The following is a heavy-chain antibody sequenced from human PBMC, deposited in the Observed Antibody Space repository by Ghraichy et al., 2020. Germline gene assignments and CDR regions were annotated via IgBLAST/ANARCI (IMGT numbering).Heavy chain of an antibody. CDR3: ARASRVVRFYYYDGMDV. V-gene: IGHV3-48*02. CDR2: ITSSGRSI. Sequence: GGSLRLSCVGSGFTFSGYNMNWVRQSPGKGLEWVSYITSSGRSIFYADSVKGRFTISRDNAKNSLSLQMNSLRDEDTAVYYCARASRVVRFYYYDGMDVWGQGTTVTVSS. J-gene: IGHJ6*02. D-gene: IGHD4-23*01. CDR1: GFTFSGYN.